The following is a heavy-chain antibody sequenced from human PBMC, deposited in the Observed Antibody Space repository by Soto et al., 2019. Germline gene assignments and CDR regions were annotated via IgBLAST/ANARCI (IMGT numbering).Heavy chain of an antibody. J-gene: IGHJ2*01. CDR2: ISWNSGSI. D-gene: IGHD2-21*01. V-gene: IGHV3-9*01. CDR1: GFAFDDYA. Sequence: EVQLVESGGGLVQPGRSLRLSCAASGFAFDDYAMHWVRQAPGKGLVWVSGISWNSGSIGYAVSVKGRFTISRDNAKTSLYLQMNSLRAEDTALYYCAKGPVVNAIHVDGYFDLWGRGTLVTVSS. CDR3: AKGPVVNAIHVDGYFDL.